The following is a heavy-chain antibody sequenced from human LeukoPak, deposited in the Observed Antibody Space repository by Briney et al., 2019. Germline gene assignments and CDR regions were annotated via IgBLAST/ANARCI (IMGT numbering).Heavy chain of an antibody. CDR2: IIPIFGTA. V-gene: IGHV1-69*01. J-gene: IGHJ5*02. CDR3: ARSDMGRYNWFDP. D-gene: IGHD3-9*01. Sequence: GASVKVSCKASGGTFSSYAISWVRQAPGQGPEWMGGIIPIFGTANYAQKFQGRVTITADESTSTAYMELSSLRSEDTAVYYCARSDMGRYNWFDPWGQGTLVTVSS. CDR1: GGTFSSYA.